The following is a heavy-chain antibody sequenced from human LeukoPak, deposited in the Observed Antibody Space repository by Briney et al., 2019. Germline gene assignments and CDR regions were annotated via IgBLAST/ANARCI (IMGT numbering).Heavy chain of an antibody. CDR2: IYTSGST. Sequence: PSETLSLTCTVSGGSISSGSYYWSWIRQPAGKGLEWIGRIYTSGSTNYNPSLKSRVTISVDTSKNQFSLKLSSVTAADTAVYYCARAKGSDDAFDIWGQGTMVTVSS. J-gene: IGHJ3*02. V-gene: IGHV4-61*02. CDR3: ARAKGSDDAFDI. CDR1: GGSISSGSYY.